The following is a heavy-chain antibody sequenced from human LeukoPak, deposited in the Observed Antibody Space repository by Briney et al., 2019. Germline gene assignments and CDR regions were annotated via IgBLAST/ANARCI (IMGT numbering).Heavy chain of an antibody. CDR3: ARAWYSSTWYPDY. CDR2: ISGSGGRT. J-gene: IGHJ4*02. D-gene: IGHD6-13*01. Sequence: TGGSLRLSCAASGFTFSSYATSWVRQAPGKGLEWVSAISGSGGRTYYADSVKGRFAISRDNSMNTLYLQMDSLRAEDTAVYYCARAWYSSTWYPDYWGQGTLVIVSS. V-gene: IGHV3-23*01. CDR1: GFTFSSYA.